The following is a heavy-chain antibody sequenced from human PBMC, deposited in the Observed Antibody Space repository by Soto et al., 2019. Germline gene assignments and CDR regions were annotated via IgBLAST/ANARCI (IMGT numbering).Heavy chain of an antibody. Sequence: PXETLSVTRSSSGESMTSGVYYLSLVRHHPGKGLEWVGSIYYTGDTYFNPSLKSRITVSMDTSKNEFSLKLTSVASADTAVYFRARGPTRPRDVPTYFHLCGQGTLVTVSS. CDR2: IYYTGDT. CDR1: GESMTSGVYY. V-gene: IGHV4-30-4*08. CDR3: ARGPTRPRDVPTYFHL. J-gene: IGHJ4*02.